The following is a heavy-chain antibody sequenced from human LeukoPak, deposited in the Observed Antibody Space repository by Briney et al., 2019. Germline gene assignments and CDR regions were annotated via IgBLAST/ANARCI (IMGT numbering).Heavy chain of an antibody. Sequence: GGSLRLSCAASGFTFSDYWMSWMRQAPGKGLEWVANIKYDGNEKYYVDSVKGRFTISRDNSKNTLYLQMNSLRAEDTAVYYCAKEGPGIVVVPAAMASPYYYGMDVWGQGTTVTGSS. CDR2: IKYDGNEK. CDR1: GFTFSDYW. D-gene: IGHD2-2*01. J-gene: IGHJ6*02. CDR3: AKEGPGIVVVPAAMASPYYYGMDV. V-gene: IGHV3-7*01.